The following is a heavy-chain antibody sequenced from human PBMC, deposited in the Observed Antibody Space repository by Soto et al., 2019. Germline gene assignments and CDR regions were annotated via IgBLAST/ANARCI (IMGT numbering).Heavy chain of an antibody. D-gene: IGHD3-9*01. V-gene: IGHV1-2*02. J-gene: IGHJ5*02. CDR1: GYTFTAFY. CDR2: VNPNTGVT. CDR3: TTLRLDP. Sequence: ASVKVSCKASGYTFTAFYMNWVRQAPGQGLEWMGWVNPNTGVTKYAQKFQGRVTMTRDTSINTAYMELSGLTSDDTAVYYCTTLRLDPWGQGTLVAVS.